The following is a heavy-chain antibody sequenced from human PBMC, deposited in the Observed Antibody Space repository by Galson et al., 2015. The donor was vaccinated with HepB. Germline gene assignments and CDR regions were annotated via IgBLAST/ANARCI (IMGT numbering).Heavy chain of an antibody. V-gene: IGHV1-2*06. CDR3: ARGMGTENWFDP. Sequence: SVKVSCKASGYTFTGYYMHWVRQAPGQGLEWMGRINPNSGGTNYAQKFQGKVTMTRDTSISTAYMELSRLRSDDTAVYYCARGMGTENWFDPWGQGTLVTVSS. CDR2: INPNSGGT. CDR1: GYTFTGYY. J-gene: IGHJ5*02. D-gene: IGHD7-27*01.